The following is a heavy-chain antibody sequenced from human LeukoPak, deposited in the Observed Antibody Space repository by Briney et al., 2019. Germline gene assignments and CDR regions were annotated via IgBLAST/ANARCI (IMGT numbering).Heavy chain of an antibody. D-gene: IGHD7-27*01. V-gene: IGHV3-48*03. J-gene: IGHJ4*02. CDR3: ARAGSAWDFDY. CDR1: GFTFSSYE. CDR2: ISSRGSTI. Sequence: GGSLRLSCAASGFTFSSYEMNWVRQAPGKGLEWISYISSRGSTIYYADSVKGRFTISRDNAKNSLYLQMNSLRAEDTAVYYCARAGSAWDFDYWGQGTLVTVSS.